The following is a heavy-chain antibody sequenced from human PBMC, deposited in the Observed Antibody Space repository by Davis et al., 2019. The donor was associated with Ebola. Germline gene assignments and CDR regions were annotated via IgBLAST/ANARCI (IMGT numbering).Heavy chain of an antibody. CDR3: LKDYFGLFY. Sequence: PGGSLRLSCAASGFTFRSYAMTWVRQAPGRGLEWVSTLGTSADTYYADSVKGRFTISRDNSKNTLYLQMSSLRAEDTAVYYCLKDYFGLFYWGQGTLVTVSS. CDR2: LGTSADT. J-gene: IGHJ4*02. V-gene: IGHV3-23*01. CDR1: GFTFRSYA. D-gene: IGHD3-10*01.